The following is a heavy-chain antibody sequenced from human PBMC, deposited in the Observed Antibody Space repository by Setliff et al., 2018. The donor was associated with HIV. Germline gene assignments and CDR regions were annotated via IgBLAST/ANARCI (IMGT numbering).Heavy chain of an antibody. Sequence: GGSRRLSCAASGFTFSTHGMHWVRQAPGKGLEWVAIISYDGTSKHYADSVKGRFTISRDNSKNTLYLHMNNLRGDDTAVYYCAKGGGGAGFCYYADYWGQGTVVTVSS. V-gene: IGHV3-30*18. CDR3: AKGGGGAGFCYYADY. CDR2: ISYDGTSK. CDR1: GFTFSTHG. D-gene: IGHD2-15*01. J-gene: IGHJ4*02.